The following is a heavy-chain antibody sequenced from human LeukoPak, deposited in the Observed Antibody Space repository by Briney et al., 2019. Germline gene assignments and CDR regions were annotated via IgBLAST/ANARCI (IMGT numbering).Heavy chain of an antibody. CDR2: TSYDGSHK. V-gene: IGHV3-30*18. Sequence: GGSLRLSCAASGFTFSSYGMHWVRQAPGKGLEWVAVTSYDGSHKHYADSVKGRFTISRDNSKNTLYLQMNGLRAEDTSVYYCAKDRNTYATRAYYFMDVWGKGTTVTVSS. D-gene: IGHD5-18*01. J-gene: IGHJ6*03. CDR1: GFTFSSYG. CDR3: AKDRNTYATRAYYFMDV.